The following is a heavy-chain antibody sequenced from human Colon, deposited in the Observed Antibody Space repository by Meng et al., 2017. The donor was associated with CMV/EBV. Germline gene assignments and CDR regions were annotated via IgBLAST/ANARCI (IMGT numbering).Heavy chain of an antibody. D-gene: IGHD3-22*01. J-gene: IGHJ4*02. CDR3: AKGFPPYFSDSSSYYAGLDY. Sequence: GGSLRLSCAASGFPFKNHAMNWVRQAPGKGLEWVSGISGSGGSTHYADSVKGRFTISRDNSNSRLYLQMNSLTAEDTAVYYCAKGFPPYFSDSSSYYAGLDYWGQGTLVTVSS. V-gene: IGHV3-23*01. CDR1: GFPFKNHA. CDR2: ISGSGGST.